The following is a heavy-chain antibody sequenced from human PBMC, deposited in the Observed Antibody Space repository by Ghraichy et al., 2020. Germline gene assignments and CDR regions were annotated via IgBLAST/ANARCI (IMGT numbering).Heavy chain of an antibody. D-gene: IGHD6-19*01. Sequence: GGSLRLSCVASEFSFSIYSMSWVRQAPGKGLDWVSYINGGSGTIYYSDSVKGRFTISRDNAKNSLYLQMDSLRDEDTAVYYCARDATSSAWGFDYWGQGALVTVSS. J-gene: IGHJ4*02. V-gene: IGHV3-48*02. CDR2: INGGSGTI. CDR3: ARDATSSAWGFDY. CDR1: EFSFSIYS.